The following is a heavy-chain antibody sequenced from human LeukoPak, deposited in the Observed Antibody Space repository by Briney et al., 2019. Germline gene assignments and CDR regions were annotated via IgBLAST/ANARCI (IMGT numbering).Heavy chain of an antibody. CDR1: GYSFTNYW. CDR2: IYPGDSNT. V-gene: IGHV5-51*01. Sequence: NRGESLKISCKGSGYSFTNYWIGWVRQMPGKGLEWMGIIYPGDSNTRYSPSFRGQVTISADKSITTAYLQWSSLKASDTAIYYCARGPYCSSTSCYSPYYSHYMDVWGKGTTVTVS. CDR3: ARGPYCSSTSCYSPYYSHYMDV. D-gene: IGHD2-2*01. J-gene: IGHJ6*03.